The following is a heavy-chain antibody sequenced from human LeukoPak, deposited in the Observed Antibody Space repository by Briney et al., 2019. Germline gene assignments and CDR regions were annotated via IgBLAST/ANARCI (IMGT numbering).Heavy chain of an antibody. Sequence: GGSLRLSCAASGFTFSSYAMHWVRQAPGKGLEWVAVISYDGSNKYYADSVKGRFTISRDNSKNTLYLQMNSLRAVDTAVYYCARVLLWFGEPSDFDYWGQGTLVTVSS. J-gene: IGHJ4*02. CDR2: ISYDGSNK. CDR1: GFTFSSYA. D-gene: IGHD3-10*01. CDR3: ARVLLWFGEPSDFDY. V-gene: IGHV3-30*04.